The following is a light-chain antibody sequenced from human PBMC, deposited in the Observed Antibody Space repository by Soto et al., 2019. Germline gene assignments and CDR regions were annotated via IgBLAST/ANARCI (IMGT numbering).Light chain of an antibody. V-gene: IGLV2-8*01. CDR1: SSDVGGYNY. CDR2: EVS. Sequence: QSVLTQPPSASGSPGQSVTISCTGTSSDVGGYNYVSWYQQHPGKAPKLMIYEVSKRPSVVPDRFSGSNSGNTASLTVSGLQAEDEADYYCSSYAGSNNLVFGGGTKLTVL. CDR3: SSYAGSNNLV. J-gene: IGLJ2*01.